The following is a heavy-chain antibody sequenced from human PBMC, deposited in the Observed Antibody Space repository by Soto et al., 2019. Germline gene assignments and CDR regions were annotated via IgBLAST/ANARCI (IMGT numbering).Heavy chain of an antibody. J-gene: IGHJ4*02. V-gene: IGHV2-5*01. CDR3: VHTVMVHPITGGHYFDY. CDR1: AFSLSTNGVG. CDR2: IYWNEDK. D-gene: IGHD2-8*01. Sequence: QITLEESGPTLVKPTQPLTLTCTFSAFSLSTNGVGVGWIRQPPGKPLEWLAVIYWNEDKRYSRSLKSRLSITKDTSKNQVVLTMTTMDPVDTATYYCVHTVMVHPITGGHYFDYWGPGNPGHRLL.